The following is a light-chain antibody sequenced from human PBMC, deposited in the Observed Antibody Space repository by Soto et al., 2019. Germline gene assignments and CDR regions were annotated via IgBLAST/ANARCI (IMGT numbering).Light chain of an antibody. Sequence: QSALTQPPSVSGSPGQSVTISCTGTSSDVGSYNRVSWYQQPPGTAPKLMISEVNNRPSGVPDRFSGSKSGNTASLTISGLQAEDEADYYCISYASSTSYVFGTGTKLTVL. CDR1: SSDVGSYNR. CDR3: ISYASSTSYV. J-gene: IGLJ1*01. V-gene: IGLV2-18*02. CDR2: EVN.